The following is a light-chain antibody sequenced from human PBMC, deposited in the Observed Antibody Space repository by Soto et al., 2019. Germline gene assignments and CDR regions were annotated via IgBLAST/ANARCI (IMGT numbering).Light chain of an antibody. V-gene: IGLV2-23*01. CDR1: SSDVGYYNL. J-gene: IGLJ2*01. CDR3: CSYAGSSIHVV. CDR2: EGS. Sequence: QSALTQPASVSGSPGQSITISCTGTSSDVGYYNLVSWYQQHPGKAPKLMIYEGSKRPSGVSHRFSGSKPGNTASLTISGLQADDEADYYCCSYAGSSIHVVFGGGTKLTVL.